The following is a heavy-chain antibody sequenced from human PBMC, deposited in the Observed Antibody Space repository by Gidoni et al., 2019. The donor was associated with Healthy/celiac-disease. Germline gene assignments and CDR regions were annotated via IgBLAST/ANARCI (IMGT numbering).Heavy chain of an antibody. J-gene: IGHJ4*02. V-gene: IGHV3-23*01. Sequence: EVQLLESGGGLVQPGGSLRLSCAASGLPFRSYSRIWVRQSPGKGLEWVSAISGGADYTYYADSVKGRFTISRDNSKRTVYLQMNSLKDEDTAIYYCTKGAGNDFWSGYHDYWGQGTLVTVSS. CDR3: TKGAGNDFWSGYHDY. CDR1: GLPFRSYS. D-gene: IGHD3-3*01. CDR2: ISGGADYT.